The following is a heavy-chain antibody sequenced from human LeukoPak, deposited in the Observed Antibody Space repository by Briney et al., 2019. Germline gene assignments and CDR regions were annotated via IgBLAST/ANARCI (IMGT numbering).Heavy chain of an antibody. CDR1: GGSISSGDYY. D-gene: IGHD4-11*01. Sequence: PSQTLSLTCTVSGGSISSGDYYWSWIRQPPGKGLEWIGYIYYSGTTYYNPSLKSRVTISLDTSKNQFSLKLSSVTAADTAVYYCARDDYSNYGDAFDIWGQGTMVTVSS. J-gene: IGHJ3*02. CDR3: ARDDYSNYGDAFDI. V-gene: IGHV4-30-4*08. CDR2: IYYSGTT.